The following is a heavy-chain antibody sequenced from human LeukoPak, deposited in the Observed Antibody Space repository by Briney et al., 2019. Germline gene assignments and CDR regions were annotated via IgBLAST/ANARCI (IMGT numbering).Heavy chain of an antibody. CDR3: AKGLYGLGILTYDGFDI. J-gene: IGHJ3*02. CDR2: VGWDGTSV. Sequence: GGSLRLSCAASGFRFNAFAIHWVREAPGKGLEWVSGVGWDGTSVAYADSVKGRFTISRDNAQNSVYLQMNSLSIEDTALYYCAKGLYGLGILTYDGFDIWGQGTMVTVSS. V-gene: IGHV3-9*01. CDR1: GFRFNAFA. D-gene: IGHD3-10*01.